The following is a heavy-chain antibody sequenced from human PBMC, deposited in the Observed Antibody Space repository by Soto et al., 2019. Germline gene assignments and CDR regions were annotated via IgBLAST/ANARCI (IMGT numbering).Heavy chain of an antibody. D-gene: IGHD4-17*01. J-gene: IGHJ4*02. V-gene: IGHV4-39*01. CDR3: ERRGGGDYLSDT. Sequence: SETLCCTSTVSGGSISTSNYYWGWIRQPPGEGLEWVGHIFYSGGTYYNPSLKSRVTISVDTSKNQFSLRFNSITAHDTAVYFCERRGGGDYLSDTWRQGTMITVS. CDR2: IFYSGGT. CDR1: GGSISTSNYY.